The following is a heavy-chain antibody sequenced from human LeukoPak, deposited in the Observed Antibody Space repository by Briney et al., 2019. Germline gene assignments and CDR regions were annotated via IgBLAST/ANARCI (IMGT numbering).Heavy chain of an antibody. CDR2: ILPIFVTA. J-gene: IGHJ6*03. Sequence: KVSCKASGGTFSSYAISWVRQAPGQGLEWMGGILPIFVTANYAQKFQGRVTITTDESTSTAYMELSSLRSEDTAVYYCATQSRGIAARLGYYYYYMDVWGKGTTVTVSS. V-gene: IGHV1-69*05. D-gene: IGHD6-6*01. CDR3: ATQSRGIAARLGYYYYYMDV. CDR1: GGTFSSYA.